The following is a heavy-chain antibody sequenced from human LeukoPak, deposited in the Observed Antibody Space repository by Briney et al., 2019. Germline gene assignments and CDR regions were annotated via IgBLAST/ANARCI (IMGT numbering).Heavy chain of an antibody. D-gene: IGHD6-13*01. Sequence: GASVKVSCKASGGTFSSYAISWVRQAPRQGLEWVGRIIPILGIANYAQKFQGRVTITADKSTSTAYMELSSLRSEDTAVYYCARVSGGIAAAGTRGVYYFDYWGQGTLVTVSS. CDR3: ARVSGGIAAAGTRGVYYFDY. CDR1: GGTFSSYA. CDR2: IIPILGIA. V-gene: IGHV1-69*04. J-gene: IGHJ4*02.